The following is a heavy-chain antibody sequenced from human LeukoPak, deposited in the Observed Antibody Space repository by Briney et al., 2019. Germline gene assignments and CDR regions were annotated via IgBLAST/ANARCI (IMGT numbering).Heavy chain of an antibody. J-gene: IGHJ3*02. CDR3: ARAFFVSSGDAFDI. CDR2: ISYDGSNK. Sequence: GRSLRLSCAASGFTFSSYAMHWVRQAPGKGLEWVAVISYDGSNKYYADSVKGRFTISRDNSKNTLYLQMNSLRAEDTAVYYCARAFFVSSGDAFDIWGQGTMVTVSS. CDR1: GFTFSSYA. D-gene: IGHD3-22*01. V-gene: IGHV3-30-3*01.